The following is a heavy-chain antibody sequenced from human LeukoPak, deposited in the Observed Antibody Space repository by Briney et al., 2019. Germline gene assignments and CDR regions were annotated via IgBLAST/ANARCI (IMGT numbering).Heavy chain of an antibody. Sequence: PSETLSLTCTVSGGSFSSSSYYWGWIRQPPGKGLEWIGSISYRGNNYHNPSVKSRVIMSVDTSKNQFSLALRSVTAADTAVYYCARGDCSGGSCYFDAFDIWGQGTMVTVSS. J-gene: IGHJ3*02. D-gene: IGHD2-15*01. CDR3: ARGDCSGGSCYFDAFDI. CDR1: GGSFSSSSYY. V-gene: IGHV4-39*07. CDR2: ISYRGNN.